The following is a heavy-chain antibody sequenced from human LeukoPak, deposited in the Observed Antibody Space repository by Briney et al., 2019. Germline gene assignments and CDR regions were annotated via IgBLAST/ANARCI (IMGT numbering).Heavy chain of an antibody. CDR2: INPSGGST. CDR1: GYTFTSYY. Sequence: ASVKVSCKASGYTFTSYYMHWVRQAPGQGLEWMGIINPSGGSTSYAQKFQGRVTMTRDTSTSTVYMELSSLRSEDTAVYYCARAGRITIFGVVIPQSYYFDYWGQGTLVTVSS. CDR3: ARAGRITIFGVVIPQSYYFDY. D-gene: IGHD3-3*01. V-gene: IGHV1-46*01. J-gene: IGHJ4*02.